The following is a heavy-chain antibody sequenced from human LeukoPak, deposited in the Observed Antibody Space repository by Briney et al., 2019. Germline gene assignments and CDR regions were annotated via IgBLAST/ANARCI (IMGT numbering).Heavy chain of an antibody. CDR1: GFTFNDYA. CDR3: AKESTDSSSWYRAPFFDY. J-gene: IGHJ4*02. Sequence: PWGSLRLSCAASGFTFNDYAMHWVRQAPGKGLEWVSGISWNSGSIGYADSVKGRFTISRDNAKNSLYLQMNSLRAEDTALYYCAKESTDSSSWYRAPFFDYWGQGTLVTVSS. D-gene: IGHD6-13*01. CDR2: ISWNSGSI. V-gene: IGHV3-9*01.